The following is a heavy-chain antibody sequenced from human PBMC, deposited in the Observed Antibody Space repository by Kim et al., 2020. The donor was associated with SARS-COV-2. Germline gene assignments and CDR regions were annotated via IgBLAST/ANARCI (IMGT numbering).Heavy chain of an antibody. CDR3: ATDKTPLAYCGGDCKTPLDY. CDR1: GYTFTSYG. J-gene: IGHJ4*02. CDR2: INAGNGDT. Sequence: ASVKVSCKASGYTFTSYGVHWVRQAPGQRLEWMGWINAGNGDTKYSQKFQGRVTITRDTSASTAYMELSSLRSEDTAVYYCATDKTPLAYCGGDCKTPLDYWGQGTLGTVSS. V-gene: IGHV1-3*01. D-gene: IGHD2-21*01.